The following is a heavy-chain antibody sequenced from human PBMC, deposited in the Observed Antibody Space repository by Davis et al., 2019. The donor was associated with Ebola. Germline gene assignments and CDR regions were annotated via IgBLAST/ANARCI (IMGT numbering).Heavy chain of an antibody. CDR2: IYPGDSDT. D-gene: IGHD4-17*01. CDR3: ARLDYEGFYGMDV. CDR1: GYSFTSYW. Sequence: GGSLRLSCKGSGYSFTSYWIGWVRQMPGKGLEWMGIIYPGDSDTRYSPSFQGQVTISADKSISTAYLQWSSLKASDTAMYYCARLDYEGFYGMDVWGQGTTVTVSS. J-gene: IGHJ6*02. V-gene: IGHV5-51*01.